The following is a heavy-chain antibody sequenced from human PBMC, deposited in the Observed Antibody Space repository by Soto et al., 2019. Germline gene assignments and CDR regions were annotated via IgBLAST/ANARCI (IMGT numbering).Heavy chain of an antibody. CDR2: IHHSGRT. Sequence: QVQLQESGPGLVKPSETLSLTCTVSGGSVISDAYYWSCLRQPPGGGLGWLGYIHHSGRTDYNPSLKGRVTLSIATSMSQFSLKMSSVTAADTALYFCATDAYSDFDSWSQGTLVTVAS. CDR3: ATDAYSDFDS. J-gene: IGHJ5*01. V-gene: IGHV4-61*08. D-gene: IGHD5-18*01. CDR1: GGSVISDAYY.